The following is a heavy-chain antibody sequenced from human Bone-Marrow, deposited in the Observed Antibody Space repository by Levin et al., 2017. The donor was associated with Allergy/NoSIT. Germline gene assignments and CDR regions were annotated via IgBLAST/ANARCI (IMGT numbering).Heavy chain of an antibody. CDR1: GYTFSTYG. V-gene: IGHV1-18*01. CDR2: ISAYNGNT. Sequence: ASVKVSCKTSGYTFSTYGISWVRQAPGQGLEWVGWISAYNGNTNEAQKVQGRLTMTTDTSTSTADMELRSLRSDDTAVYYCARGKNGVVDFWGQGSLVVVSS. CDR3: ARGKNGVVDF. J-gene: IGHJ4*02. D-gene: IGHD2-8*01.